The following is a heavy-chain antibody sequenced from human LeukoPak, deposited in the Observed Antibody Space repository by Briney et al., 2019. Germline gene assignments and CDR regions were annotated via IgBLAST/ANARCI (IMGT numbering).Heavy chain of an antibody. J-gene: IGHJ4*02. CDR3: ARDAQRGFDYSNSLEY. D-gene: IGHD4-11*01. CDR2: IWSDGTEK. V-gene: IGHV3-33*08. Sequence: GGSLRLSCTASGFTYNHYGMHWVRQAPGKGLEWVPVIWSDGTEKYYADAVKGRFTVSRDDSSNTLYLQMNSLRGEDTAVYYCARDAQRGFDYSNSLEYWGQGTLVTVSS. CDR1: GFTYNHYG.